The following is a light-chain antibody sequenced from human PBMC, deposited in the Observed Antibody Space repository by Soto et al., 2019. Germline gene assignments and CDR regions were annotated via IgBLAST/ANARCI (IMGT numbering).Light chain of an antibody. V-gene: IGLV3-21*04. CDR2: YNS. Sequence: SYELTQPPSVSVAPGKTARITCGGNNIGGKSVHWYQQKPGQAPVLVISYNSDRPSGIPERFSGSNSGNTATLTISRVEAGDEADYYCQVWDSSSDHKVFGGGTKLTV. J-gene: IGLJ2*01. CDR1: NIGGKS. CDR3: QVWDSSSDHKV.